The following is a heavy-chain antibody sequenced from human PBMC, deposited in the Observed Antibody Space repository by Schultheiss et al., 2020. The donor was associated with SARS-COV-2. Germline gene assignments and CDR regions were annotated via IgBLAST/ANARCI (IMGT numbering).Heavy chain of an antibody. CDR3: AKSTCSSTSCYFVHSYNYYYYMDV. V-gene: IGHV3-23*01. CDR1: GFTFSSYA. D-gene: IGHD2-2*01. Sequence: GGSLRLSCAASGFTFSSYAMSWVRQAPGKGLEWVSAISGSGGSTYYADSVKGRFTISRDNSKNTLYLQMNSLRAEDTAVYYCAKSTCSSTSCYFVHSYNYYYYMDVWGKGTTVTVSS. J-gene: IGHJ6*03. CDR2: ISGSGGST.